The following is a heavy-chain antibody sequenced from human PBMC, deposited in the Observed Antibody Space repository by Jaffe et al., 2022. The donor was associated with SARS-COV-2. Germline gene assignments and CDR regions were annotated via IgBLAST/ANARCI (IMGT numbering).Heavy chain of an antibody. D-gene: IGHD3-22*01. CDR1: GGSISSYY. V-gene: IGHV4-59*01. CDR2: IYYSGST. Sequence: QVQLQESGPGLVKPSETLSLTCTVSGGSISSYYWSWIRQPPGKGLEWIGYIYYSGSTNYNPSLKSRVTISVDTSKNQFSLKLSSVTAADTAVYYCARDSRHHQYTYYYDSSGYYLPHNDAFDIWGQGTMVTVSS. CDR3: ARDSRHHQYTYYYDSSGYYLPHNDAFDI. J-gene: IGHJ3*02.